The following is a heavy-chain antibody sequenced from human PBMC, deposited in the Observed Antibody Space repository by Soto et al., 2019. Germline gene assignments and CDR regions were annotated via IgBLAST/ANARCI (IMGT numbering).Heavy chain of an antibody. CDR2: ISSSGSTI. D-gene: IGHD3-3*01. CDR3: AKAVGSHDTIFGVKYYYYDHGMDV. J-gene: IGHJ6*02. Sequence: GVSLRLSCAASGFTFSDYYMSWIRQAPGKGLEWVSYISSSGSTIYYADSVKGRFTISRDNAKNSLYLQMNSLRAEDTAVYYCAKAVGSHDTIFGVKYYYYDHGMDVWCQGTTVTV. V-gene: IGHV3-11*01. CDR1: GFTFSDYY.